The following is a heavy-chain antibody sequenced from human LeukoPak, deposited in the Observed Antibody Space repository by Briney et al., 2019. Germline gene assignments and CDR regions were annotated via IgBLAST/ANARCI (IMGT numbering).Heavy chain of an antibody. J-gene: IGHJ3*02. CDR1: GFTFSSYS. V-gene: IGHV3-48*02. CDR2: ISTSSSTI. D-gene: IGHD3-9*01. Sequence: GGSLRLSCAASGFTFSSYSMNWVRQAPGKGLEWVSYISTSSSTIYYSDSVKGRFTISRDNAKNSLYLQMNSLRDEDTAVYYCARDQSYYDILTGYYTTPDAFDIWGQGTMVTVPS. CDR3: ARDQSYYDILTGYYTTPDAFDI.